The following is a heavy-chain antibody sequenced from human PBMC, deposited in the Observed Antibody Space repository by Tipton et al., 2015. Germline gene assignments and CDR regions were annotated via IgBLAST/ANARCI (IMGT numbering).Heavy chain of an antibody. CDR3: AKDLLWAVEESWGTDV. Sequence: SLRLSCAASGFTFSNNAMSWVRQAPGKGLEWVSGISGSGGSTYDADSVKGRFTISRDNSKNTLYLQMNSLRVEDTAVYYCAKDLLWAVEESWGTDVWGRGTTVTVSS. CDR2: ISGSGGST. V-gene: IGHV3-23*01. D-gene: IGHD2-21*01. CDR1: GFTFSNNA. J-gene: IGHJ6*02.